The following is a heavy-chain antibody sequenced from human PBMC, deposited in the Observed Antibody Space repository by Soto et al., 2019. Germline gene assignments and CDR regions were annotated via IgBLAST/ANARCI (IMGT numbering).Heavy chain of an antibody. CDR2: ISGSGGSI. CDR3: AKSRSGPNDAFDI. V-gene: IGHV3-23*01. Sequence: GGSLRLSCAASGFTLSSYAMSWVRQAPGKGLECVSRISGSGGSIYYVDSVKGRFTISGDISKNTLYLQMNSLRAEDTAIYYCAKSRSGPNDAFDIWGQGTMVTVSS. CDR1: GFTLSSYA. D-gene: IGHD3-3*01. J-gene: IGHJ3*02.